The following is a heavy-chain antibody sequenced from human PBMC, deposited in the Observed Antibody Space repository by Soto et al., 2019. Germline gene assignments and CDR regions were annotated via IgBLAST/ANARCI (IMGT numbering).Heavy chain of an antibody. CDR1: GFTFSSYA. CDR2: ISGSGGST. CDR3: AKQAGTTYLEDYYYYMDV. Sequence: GGSLRLSCAASGFTFSSYAMSWVRQAPGKGLEWVSAISGSGGSTYYADSVKGRFTISRDNSKNTLYLQMNSLRAEDTAVYYCAKQAGTTYLEDYYYYMDVWGKGTTVTVSS. V-gene: IGHV3-23*01. J-gene: IGHJ6*03. D-gene: IGHD1-7*01.